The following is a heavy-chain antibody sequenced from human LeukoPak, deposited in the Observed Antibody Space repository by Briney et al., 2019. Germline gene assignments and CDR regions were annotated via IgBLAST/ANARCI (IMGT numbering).Heavy chain of an antibody. CDR3: ARDGGAARSPGYFDY. CDR1: GVSFKDYY. Sequence: GGSLRLSCAASGVSFKDYYWSWIRQVPGEGLEWVSSISSSSSYIYYADSVKGRFTISRDNAKNSLYLQMNSLRAEDTAVYYCARDGGAARSPGYFDYWGQGILVTVSS. CDR2: ISSSSSYI. V-gene: IGHV3-11*06. D-gene: IGHD6-6*01. J-gene: IGHJ4*02.